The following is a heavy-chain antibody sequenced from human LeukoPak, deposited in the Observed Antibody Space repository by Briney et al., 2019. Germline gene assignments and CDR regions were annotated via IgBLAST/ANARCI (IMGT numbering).Heavy chain of an antibody. CDR1: GGSFSGYY. CDR2: INHSGST. D-gene: IGHD3-22*01. CDR3: ARGGYYDSSGYFGY. V-gene: IGHV4-34*01. J-gene: IGHJ4*02. Sequence: PSETLSLTYAVYGGSFSGYYWSWIRQPPGKGLEWIGEINHSGSTNYNPSLKSRVTISVDTSKNQFSLKLSSVTAADTAVYYCARGGYYDSSGYFGYWGQGTLVTVSS.